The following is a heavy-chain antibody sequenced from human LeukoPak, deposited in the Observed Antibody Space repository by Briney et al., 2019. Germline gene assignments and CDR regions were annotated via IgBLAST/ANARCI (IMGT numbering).Heavy chain of an antibody. CDR2: ISGSGAST. CDR1: GFTFSNYA. D-gene: IGHD2-15*01. V-gene: IGHV3-23*01. J-gene: IGHJ4*02. CDR3: ARHYCSGGNCYSFDH. Sequence: GGSLRLSCAASGFTFSNYAMTWVRQAPGKGLEWVSGISGSGASTYYADSVKGRFTISRDNAKNSLYLQMNSLRAEDTAVYYCARHYCSGGNCYSFDHWGQGTLVTVSS.